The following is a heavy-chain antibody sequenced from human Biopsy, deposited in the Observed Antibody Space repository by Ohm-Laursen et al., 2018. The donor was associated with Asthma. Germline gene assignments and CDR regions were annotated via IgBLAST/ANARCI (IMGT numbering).Heavy chain of an antibody. V-gene: IGHV3-9*01. CDR1: GLSFDDYA. CDR2: ISWNSGTI. Sequence: SLRLSCTASGLSFDDYAMFWVQQAPGKGLEWVSGISWNSGTIGYADSVKGRFTISRDNAKNSLYLQMNSLGPEDTAVYYCARDMGAGPNQPPSGSGSSHLYGMDVWGQGTTVTVSS. D-gene: IGHD3-10*01. CDR3: ARDMGAGPNQPPSGSGSSHLYGMDV. J-gene: IGHJ6*02.